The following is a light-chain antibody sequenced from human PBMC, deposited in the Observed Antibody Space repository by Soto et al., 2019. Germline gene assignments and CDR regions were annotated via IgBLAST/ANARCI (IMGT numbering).Light chain of an antibody. CDR2: SAC. CDR3: QQANIYPFT. V-gene: IGKV1-9*01. CDR1: QGISNY. Sequence: IQLTQSPSSLSASVGDRDTITCRASQGISNYLAWYQQKPGKAPKLLIYSACTLQRGVSSRFGGSGSGADFTLMISSLQPEDVATYFCQQANIYPFTFGLGTKVEIK. J-gene: IGKJ3*01.